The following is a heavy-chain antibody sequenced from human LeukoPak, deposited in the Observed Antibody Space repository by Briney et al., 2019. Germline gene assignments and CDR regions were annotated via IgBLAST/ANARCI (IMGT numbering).Heavy chain of an antibody. CDR2: INPNSGGT. J-gene: IGHJ4*02. CDR3: ARAGTVEMTPLYY. V-gene: IGHV1-2*02. CDR1: GYTFTGYY. D-gene: IGHD5-24*01. Sequence: GASVKVSCKAPGYTFTGYYMHWVRQAPGQGLEWMGWINPNSGGTNYAQKFQGRVTMTRDTSISTAYMELSRLRSDDTAVYYCARAGTVEMTPLYYWGQGTLVTVSS.